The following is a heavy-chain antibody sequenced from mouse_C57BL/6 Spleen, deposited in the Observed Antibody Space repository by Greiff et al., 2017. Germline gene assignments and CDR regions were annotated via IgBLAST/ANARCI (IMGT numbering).Heavy chain of an antibody. Sequence: QVQLQQPGAELVRPGSSVKLSCKASGYTFTSYWMHWVKQRPIQGLEWIGNIDPSDSETHYNQKFKDKATLTVDKSPSTAYMQLSSLTSEDSAVYYCARYGGYSFAYWGQGTLVTVSA. J-gene: IGHJ3*01. CDR2: IDPSDSET. CDR3: ARYGGYSFAY. V-gene: IGHV1-52*01. CDR1: GYTFTSYW. D-gene: IGHD2-3*01.